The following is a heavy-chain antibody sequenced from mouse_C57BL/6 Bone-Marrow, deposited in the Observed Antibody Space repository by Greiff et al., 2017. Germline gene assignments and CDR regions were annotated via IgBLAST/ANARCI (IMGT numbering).Heavy chain of an antibody. CDR2: IYPGNSDT. V-gene: IGHV1-5*01. J-gene: IGHJ3*01. D-gene: IGHD1-1*01. CDR3: TRKDGSPAWFAY. Sequence: VQLQQSGTVLARPGASVKMSCKTSGYTFTSYWMHWVKQRPGQGLAWIGAIYPGNSDTSYNQKFKGKAKLTAVTSASTAYMELSSLTNEDSAVYYCTRKDGSPAWFAYWGQGTLVTVSA. CDR1: GYTFTSYW.